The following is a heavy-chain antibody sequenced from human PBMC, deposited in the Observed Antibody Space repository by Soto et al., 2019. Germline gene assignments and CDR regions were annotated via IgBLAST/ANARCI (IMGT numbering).Heavy chain of an antibody. CDR2: ISYDGSNK. CDR1: GFTFSSYG. Sequence: GGSLRLSCAASGFTFSSYGMHWVRQAPGKGLEWVAVISYDGSNKYYADSVKGRFTISRDNSKNTLYLQMNSLRAEDTAVYYCAKAPRTYTIGWYYFDYWGQGTLVTVSS. V-gene: IGHV3-30*18. D-gene: IGHD3-9*01. J-gene: IGHJ4*02. CDR3: AKAPRTYTIGWYYFDY.